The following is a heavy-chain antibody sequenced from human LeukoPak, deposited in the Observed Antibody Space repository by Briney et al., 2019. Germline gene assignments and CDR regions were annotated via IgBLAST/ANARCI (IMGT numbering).Heavy chain of an antibody. CDR1: GFTFSSYG. V-gene: IGHV3-33*06. CDR3: PKAFSYYYDSSGYDYFDY. J-gene: IGHJ4*02. D-gene: IGHD3-22*01. CDR2: IWYDGSNK. Sequence: GGSLRLSCAASGFTFSSYGMHWVRQAPGKGLEWVAVIWYDGSNKYYADTVKGRSTISRDNSKNTLYLQMNSLRAEDTAVYYCPKAFSYYYDSSGYDYFDYWGQGTLVTVSS.